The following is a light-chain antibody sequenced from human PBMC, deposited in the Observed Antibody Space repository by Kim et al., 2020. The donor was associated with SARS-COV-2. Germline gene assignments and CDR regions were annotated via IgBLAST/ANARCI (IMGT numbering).Light chain of an antibody. J-gene: IGLJ2*01. CDR1: SLRSYY. CDR2: GKN. Sequence: VALGQTVRITCQGDSLRSYYASWYQQKPGQAPVLVIYGKNNRPSGIPDRFSGSTSGNTASLTITGAQAEDEADYYCNSRDSSGNVVFGVGTQLTVL. V-gene: IGLV3-19*01. CDR3: NSRDSSGNVV.